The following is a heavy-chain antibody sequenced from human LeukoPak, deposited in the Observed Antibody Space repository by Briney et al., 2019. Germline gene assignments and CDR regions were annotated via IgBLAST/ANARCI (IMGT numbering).Heavy chain of an antibody. Sequence: GASVKVSCKASGYTFTSYYMHWVRQAPGQGLEWMGIINPSGGSTSYAQKFQGRVTMTRDTSTSTVYMELSSLRSEDTAVYYCARDARHNYYDSSGFDYWGQGTLVTVSS. J-gene: IGHJ4*02. CDR1: GYTFTSYY. V-gene: IGHV1-46*01. D-gene: IGHD3-22*01. CDR3: ARDARHNYYDSSGFDY. CDR2: INPSGGST.